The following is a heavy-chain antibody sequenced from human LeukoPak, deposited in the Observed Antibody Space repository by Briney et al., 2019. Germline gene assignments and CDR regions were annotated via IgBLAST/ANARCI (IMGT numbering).Heavy chain of an antibody. CDR2: VIPILGIA. CDR1: GGTFSSYA. CDR3: ARGYCSGGSCIVDWFDP. V-gene: IGHV1-69*04. J-gene: IGHJ5*02. D-gene: IGHD2-15*01. Sequence: ASVKVSCKASGGTFSSYAISWVRQAPGQGLEWMGRVIPILGIANYAQKFQGRATITADKSTSTAYMELSSLRSEDTAVYYCARGYCSGGSCIVDWFDPWGQGTLVTVSS.